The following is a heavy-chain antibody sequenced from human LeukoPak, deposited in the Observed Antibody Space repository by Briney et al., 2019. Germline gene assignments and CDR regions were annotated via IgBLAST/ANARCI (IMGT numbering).Heavy chain of an antibody. CDR1: GFNFSSYG. CDR2: ISYDGSNK. V-gene: IGHV3-30*18. CDR3: AKDFTKVRRVIIAIQY. D-gene: IGHD3-10*01. J-gene: IGHJ4*02. Sequence: GGSLRLCCAASGFNFSSYGMHWVRQAPGKVLEWVAVISYDGSNKYYADSVKGRFTISGDNSKNTLYLQMNSLRAEDTAVYYCAKDFTKVRRVIIAIQYWGQGTLVTVSS.